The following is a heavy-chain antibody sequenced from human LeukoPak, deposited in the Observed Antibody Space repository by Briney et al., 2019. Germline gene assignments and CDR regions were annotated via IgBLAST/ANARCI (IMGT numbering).Heavy chain of an antibody. CDR1: GGSISSGVYY. CDR3: ARAPMIPMVRGVMEGHIWFDP. CDR2: IYYSGST. Sequence: KPSETLSLTCTVSGGSISSGVYYWSWIRQPPGKGLEWIGYIYYSGSTYYNPSLKSRVTISVDTSKNQFSLKLSSVTAADTAVYYCARAPMIPMVRGVMEGHIWFDPWGQGTLVTVSS. D-gene: IGHD3-10*01. J-gene: IGHJ5*02. V-gene: IGHV4-30-4*01.